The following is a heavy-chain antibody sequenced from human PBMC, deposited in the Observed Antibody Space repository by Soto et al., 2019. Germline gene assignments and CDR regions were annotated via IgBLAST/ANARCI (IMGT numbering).Heavy chain of an antibody. CDR2: INSDGSST. D-gene: IGHD5-12*01. CDR3: ARRSGYDQGRAFDI. J-gene: IGHJ3*02. V-gene: IGHV3-74*01. CDR1: GFTFSSYW. Sequence: GGSLRLSCAASGFTFSSYWMHWVRQAPGKGLVWVSRINSDGSSTSYADSVKGRFTISRDNAKNTLYLQMNSLRAEDTAVYYCARRSGYDQGRAFDIWGQGTMVTVSS.